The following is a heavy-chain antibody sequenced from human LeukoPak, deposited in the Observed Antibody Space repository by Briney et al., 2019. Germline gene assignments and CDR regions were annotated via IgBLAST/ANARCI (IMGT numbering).Heavy chain of an antibody. CDR2: IRSKAYGGTT. D-gene: IGHD6-19*01. V-gene: IGHV3-49*04. J-gene: IGHJ4*02. Sequence: GGSLRLSCTASGFTFGDYTMNWVRQAPGKGLEWVGFIRSKAYGGTTEYAASVKGRFTISRDDSKSIAYLQMNSLKTGDTAVYYCTREIAVAGTLGYWGQGTLVTVSS. CDR1: GFTFGDYT. CDR3: TREIAVAGTLGY.